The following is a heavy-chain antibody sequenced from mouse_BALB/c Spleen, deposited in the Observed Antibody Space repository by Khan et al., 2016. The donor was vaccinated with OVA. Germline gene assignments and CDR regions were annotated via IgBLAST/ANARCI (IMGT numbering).Heavy chain of an antibody. V-gene: IGHV14-3*02. J-gene: IGHJ2*01. D-gene: IGHD4-1*01. CDR3: APAGTGDYFDY. Sequence: VQLKQSGAELVKPGASVKLSCTASGFNIKDTHMHWVKQRPEQGLEWIGRIDPANDNSKYDPRFQGKATITADTSSNTAYLHLSSRTSEDTAVYYCAPAGTGDYFDYWGQGTTLTVSS. CDR2: IDPANDNS. CDR1: GFNIKDTH.